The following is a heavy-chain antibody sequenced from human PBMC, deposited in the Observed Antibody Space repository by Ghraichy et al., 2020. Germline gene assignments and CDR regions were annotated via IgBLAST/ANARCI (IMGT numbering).Heavy chain of an antibody. CDR1: GFTVSSNY. CDR2: IYSGGST. V-gene: IGHV3-66*02. D-gene: IGHD4-17*01. Sequence: GGSLRLSCAASGFTVSSNYMSWVRQAPGKGLEWVSVIYSGGSTYYADSVKGRFTISRDNSKNTLYLQMNSLRAEDTAVYYCAGPDYGDYGRYNYWGQGTLVTVSS. J-gene: IGHJ4*02. CDR3: AGPDYGDYGRYNY.